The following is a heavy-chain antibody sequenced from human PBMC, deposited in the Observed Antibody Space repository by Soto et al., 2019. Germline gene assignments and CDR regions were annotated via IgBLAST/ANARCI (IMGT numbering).Heavy chain of an antibody. CDR3: ARHPLAAAGTAIDS. CDR1: GCSISSSSYY. V-gene: IGHV4-39*01. D-gene: IGHD6-13*01. J-gene: IGHJ4*02. Sequence: XETLSLTCAVSGCSISSSSYYWGWIRQPPGKGLEWIGSIYYSGSTYYNPSLKSRVTISVDTSKNQFSLKLSSVTAADTAVYYCARHPLAAAGTAIDSWGQGTLATVSS. CDR2: IYYSGST.